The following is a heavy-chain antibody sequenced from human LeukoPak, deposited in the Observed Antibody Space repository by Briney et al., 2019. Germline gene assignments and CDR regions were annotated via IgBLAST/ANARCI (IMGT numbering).Heavy chain of an antibody. D-gene: IGHD6-19*01. CDR1: GFTFSIYE. CDR3: ALLAVASDFDY. V-gene: IGHV3-48*03. J-gene: IGHJ4*02. Sequence: SGGSLRLSCAVSGFTFSIYEMNWVRQAPGKGLEWGSNIGSSGSTKYYADSVKGRFTVSRDNAKNSLYLQMNSLRAEDTAVYYCALLAVASDFDYWGQGALVTVSS. CDR2: IGSSGSTK.